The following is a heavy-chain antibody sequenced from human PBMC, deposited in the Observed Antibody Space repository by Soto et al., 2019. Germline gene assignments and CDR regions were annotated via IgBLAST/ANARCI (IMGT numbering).Heavy chain of an antibody. Sequence: EVQLVESGGGLVQPGRSLRLSCAASGFTFDDYAMHWVRQAPVKGLEWVSGMSWHSGSIGYADSVKGRFTISRDNAKNSLYLQMNSLRAEDTALYYCAKDMGYFSGGSCSEWWYFDLWGRGTLVTVSS. CDR2: MSWHSGSI. V-gene: IGHV3-9*01. CDR1: GFTFDDYA. D-gene: IGHD2-15*01. CDR3: AKDMGYFSGGSCSEWWYFDL. J-gene: IGHJ2*01.